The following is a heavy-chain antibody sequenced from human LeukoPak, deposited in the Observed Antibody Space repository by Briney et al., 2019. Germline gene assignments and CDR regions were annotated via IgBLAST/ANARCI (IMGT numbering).Heavy chain of an antibody. CDR2: IRRKANGGTT. CDR1: GFTFGDYA. Sequence: GRSLRLSCTAPGFTFGDYAMSWVRQAPGKGPEWVGFIRRKANGGTTEYAASVKGRFTISGDDSKSIAYLQMNSLKTEDTAVYYCTSGLYYDSWSDLFDYWGQGTLVTVSS. D-gene: IGHD3-3*01. J-gene: IGHJ4*02. CDR3: TSGLYYDSWSDLFDY. V-gene: IGHV3-49*04.